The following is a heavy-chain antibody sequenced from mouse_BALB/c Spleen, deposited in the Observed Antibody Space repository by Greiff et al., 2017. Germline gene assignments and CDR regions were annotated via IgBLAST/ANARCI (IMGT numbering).Heavy chain of an antibody. CDR1: GFSLTSYG. Sequence: VHLVESGPGLVAPSQSLSITCTVSGFSLTSYGVHWVRQPPGKGLEWLGVIWAGGSTNYNSALMSRLSISKDNSKSQVFLKMNSLQTDDTAMYYCARENWDGDYYFDYWGQGTTLTVSS. V-gene: IGHV2-9*02. CDR3: ARENWDGDYYFDY. CDR2: IWAGGST. J-gene: IGHJ2*01. D-gene: IGHD4-1*01.